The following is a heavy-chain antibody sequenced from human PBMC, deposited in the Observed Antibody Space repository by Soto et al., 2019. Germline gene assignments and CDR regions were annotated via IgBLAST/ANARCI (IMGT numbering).Heavy chain of an antibody. V-gene: IGHV3-21*01. Sequence: PGGSLRLSCAASGFTFTRYSMNWVRQAPGKGLKWVSSISSTTNYIYYADSMKGRFTVSRDNAKNSVYLEMNSLSAEDTAVYYCARESEDLTSNFGYWGQGTLVTVSS. CDR2: ISSTTNYI. CDR1: GFTFTRYS. CDR3: ARESEDLTSNFGY. J-gene: IGHJ4*02.